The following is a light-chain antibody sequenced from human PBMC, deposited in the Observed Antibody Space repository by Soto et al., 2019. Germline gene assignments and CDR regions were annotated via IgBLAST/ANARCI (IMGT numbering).Light chain of an antibody. CDR3: SSYTSSSTLV. Sequence: QSALTQPASVSGSPGQSITISCTGTSSDVGGYDYVSWYQQHPGKAPKLMIYHVSNRPSGVSDRFSGSKSGNMASLTISGLQAEDEADYYCSSYTSSSTLVFGGGTKLTVL. J-gene: IGLJ2*01. V-gene: IGLV2-14*01. CDR1: SSDVGGYDY. CDR2: HVS.